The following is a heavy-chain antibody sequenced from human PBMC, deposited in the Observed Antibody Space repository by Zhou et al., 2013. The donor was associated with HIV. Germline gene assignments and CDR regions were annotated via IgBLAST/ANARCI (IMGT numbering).Heavy chain of an antibody. Sequence: QVQLVQSGAEVKKPGASVKVSCKPSGYTFGSYDINWVRQATGQGLEWMGWMNPNSGNTGYAQKFQGRVTMTRNTSTTTAYMELTSLKSDDTAVYYCARGFTPPGFRFDPWGQGTRVTVYS. CDR1: GYTFGSYD. V-gene: IGHV1-8*02. CDR2: MNPNSGNT. D-gene: IGHD1-1*01. CDR3: ARGFTPPGFRFDP. J-gene: IGHJ5*02.